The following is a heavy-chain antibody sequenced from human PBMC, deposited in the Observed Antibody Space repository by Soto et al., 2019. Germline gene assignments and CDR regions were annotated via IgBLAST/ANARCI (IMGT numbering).Heavy chain of an antibody. CDR3: ASGDWWLVDY. CDR1: GYTFTSYA. V-gene: IGHV1-3*05. D-gene: IGHD2-8*02. J-gene: IGHJ4*02. CDR2: INAGNGNT. Sequence: QVQLVQSGAEEKKPGASVKVSCKASGYTFTSYAIHWVRQAPGQRLEWMGWINAGNGNTKYSQKFQGRVTITRDTSATTADMELSSRKSEDTAAYYCASGDWWLVDYWGQGTLVTVSS.